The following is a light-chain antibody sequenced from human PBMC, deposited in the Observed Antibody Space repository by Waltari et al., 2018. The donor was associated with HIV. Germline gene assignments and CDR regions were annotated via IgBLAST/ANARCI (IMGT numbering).Light chain of an antibody. J-gene: IGLJ2*01. Sequence: SYELTQPPSVAVSPGQTARNTCTGDALPKKYASWYQQKSGQAPVLVIYEDSKRPSGFPERFSCSSSGTTATLTISGAQVEDEADYYCYSTDNSGHHRVFGTGTKLTVL. CDR3: YSTDNSGHHRV. CDR1: ALPKKY. V-gene: IGLV3-10*01. CDR2: EDS.